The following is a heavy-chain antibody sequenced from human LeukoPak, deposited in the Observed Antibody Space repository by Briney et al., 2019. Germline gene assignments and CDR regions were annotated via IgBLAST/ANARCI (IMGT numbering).Heavy chain of an antibody. D-gene: IGHD3-10*01. J-gene: IGHJ4*02. CDR2: IKSKADGETT. Sequence: GGSLRLSCAASGFTFNNAWMRWVRQAPGKGLEWVGRIKSKADGETTDYAAPVKGKSTRSRDDSKATLFLYMNSLKAEDTAVYYCTTDLGLTMIRGVIVYWGQGALVTVSS. CDR1: GFTFNNAW. CDR3: TTDLGLTMIRGVIVY. V-gene: IGHV3-15*01.